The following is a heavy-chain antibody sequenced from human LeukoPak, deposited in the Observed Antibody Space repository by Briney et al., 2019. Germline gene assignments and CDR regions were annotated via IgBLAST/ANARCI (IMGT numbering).Heavy chain of an antibody. D-gene: IGHD2-2*02. CDR3: ARERMTDCSSTSCYIAFFDY. CDR2: ISSSSSYI. CDR1: GFTFSSYS. J-gene: IGHJ4*02. V-gene: IGHV3-21*01. Sequence: PGGSLRLSCAASGFTFSSYSMNWVRQAPGKGLEWVSSISSSSSYIYYADSVKGRFTISRDNAKNSLYLQMNSLRAEDTAVYYCARERMTDCSSTSCYIAFFDYWSQGTLVTVSS.